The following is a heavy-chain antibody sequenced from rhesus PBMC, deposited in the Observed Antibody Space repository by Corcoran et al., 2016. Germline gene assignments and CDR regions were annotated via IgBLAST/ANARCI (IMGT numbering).Heavy chain of an antibody. CDR3: ARDIAAAGTGFDY. D-gene: IGHD6-25*01. Sequence: QVQLQESGPGVVKPSATLSLTCVVSGGSISSGYDWSWIRQHPGKGLEWIGYIYGSSGSTNYNPALNDRVTITKDASKNQSSLKLGSVTAADTAVYYCARDIAAAGTGFDYWGQGVLVTVSS. CDR1: GGSISSGYD. J-gene: IGHJ4*01. V-gene: IGHV4-76*01. CDR2: IYGSSGST.